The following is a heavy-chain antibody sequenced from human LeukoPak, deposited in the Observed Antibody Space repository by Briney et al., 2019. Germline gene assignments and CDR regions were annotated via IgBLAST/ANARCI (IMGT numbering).Heavy chain of an antibody. CDR2: IYYSGST. CDR1: GGSISSYY. J-gene: IGHJ5*02. V-gene: IGHV4-59*12. CDR3: ARAKQWLVRGWFDP. D-gene: IGHD6-19*01. Sequence: SETLSLTCTVSGGSISSYYWSWIRQPPGKGLEWIGYIYYSGSTNYNPSLKSRVTISVDTSKNQFSLKLSSVTAADTAVYYCARAKQWLVRGWFDPWGQGTLVTVSS.